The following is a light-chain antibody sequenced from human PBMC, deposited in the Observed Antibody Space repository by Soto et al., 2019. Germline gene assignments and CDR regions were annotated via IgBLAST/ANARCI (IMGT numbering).Light chain of an antibody. Sequence: QAVVTQPPSASGAPGQRVTISCSGSFSNIGSNPINWSQQLPGTAPRLLIYNGNQRPSGVPDRFSGSKSGSSASLAISGLQSEDEADYYCAAWDDSLNAYVFGTGTKLTVL. V-gene: IGLV1-44*01. CDR3: AAWDDSLNAYV. J-gene: IGLJ1*01. CDR1: FSNIGSNP. CDR2: NGN.